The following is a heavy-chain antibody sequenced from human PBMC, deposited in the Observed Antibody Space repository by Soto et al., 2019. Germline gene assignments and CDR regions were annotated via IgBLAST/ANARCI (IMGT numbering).Heavy chain of an antibody. CDR1: GGPFSSYA. J-gene: IGHJ6*02. CDR2: VIPIFGTT. V-gene: IGHV1-69*01. CDR3: AGPGYYYYYYGMDV. Sequence: QPVQSGAEVKKPGSSVKVSCQASGGPFSSYAISWVRQAPGQGLEWMGGVIPIFGTTNYDQKFQGRVTITADESTSTAYMELSSLRSEDTAVYYCAGPGYYYYYYGMDVWGQGTTVTVSS.